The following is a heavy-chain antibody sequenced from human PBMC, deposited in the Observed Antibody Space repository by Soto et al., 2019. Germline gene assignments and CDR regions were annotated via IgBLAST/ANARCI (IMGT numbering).Heavy chain of an antibody. V-gene: IGHV3-48*01. Sequence: GGSLRLSCVGSGFTFSSYAMNWVRQAPGKGLEWVSYISSSISTTYYAYSVKGRFTIARDNAKNSLYLQMNSLTAEDTGVYYWEAGRHSTNGVCLYYGMDVWGHGTTVTVSS. CDR3: EAGRHSTNGVCLYYGMDV. CDR1: GFTFSSYA. D-gene: IGHD2-8*01. CDR2: ISSSISTT. J-gene: IGHJ6*02.